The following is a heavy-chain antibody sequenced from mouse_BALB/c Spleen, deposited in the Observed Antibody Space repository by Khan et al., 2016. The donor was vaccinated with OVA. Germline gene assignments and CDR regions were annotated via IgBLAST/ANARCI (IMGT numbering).Heavy chain of an antibody. D-gene: IGHD2-4*01. CDR3: ARSNDYGYYFDY. CDR2: ISYSGFT. Sequence: EVQLQESGPGLVKPSQSLSLTCTVTGYSITSGYAWNWIRQFPGNKLEWMGYISYSGFTNYNPSLKSRISITRETSKNQFFLQLSSVTSEDTATYYCARSNDYGYYFDYWDQGATLTVSS. V-gene: IGHV3-2*02. CDR1: GYSITSGYA. J-gene: IGHJ2*01.